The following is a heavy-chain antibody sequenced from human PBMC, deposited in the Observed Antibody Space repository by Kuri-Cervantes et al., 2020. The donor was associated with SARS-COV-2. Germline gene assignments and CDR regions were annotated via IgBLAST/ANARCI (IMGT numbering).Heavy chain of an antibody. J-gene: IGHJ4*02. D-gene: IGHD3-10*01. Sequence: ASVKVSCKASGYTFTSYYMHWVRQAPGQGLEWMGIINPSGGSTSYAQKFQGRVTMTRDTSTSTVYMELSSLRSEDTAVYYCARAVKELYYYGSGPLNYFDYWGQGTLVTVSS. V-gene: IGHV1-46*01. CDR2: INPSGGST. CDR1: GYTFTSYY. CDR3: ARAVKELYYYGSGPLNYFDY.